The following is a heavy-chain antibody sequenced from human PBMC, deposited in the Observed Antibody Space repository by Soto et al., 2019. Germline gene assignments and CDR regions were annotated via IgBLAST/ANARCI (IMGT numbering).Heavy chain of an antibody. CDR3: ARGMTIFGVAPGGGVDV. V-gene: IGHV4-30-2*01. CDR2: IYQSGRT. Sequence: PSETLSLTCAVSGCSINTFDFSWSWIRQPPGRGLEWIGSIYQSGRTYYIPSLKSRVTMSLEKSKNQFSLKINSVVAADTAIYYCARGMTIFGVAPGGGVDVWGQGTTVTVSS. D-gene: IGHD3-3*01. CDR1: GCSINTFDFS. J-gene: IGHJ6*02.